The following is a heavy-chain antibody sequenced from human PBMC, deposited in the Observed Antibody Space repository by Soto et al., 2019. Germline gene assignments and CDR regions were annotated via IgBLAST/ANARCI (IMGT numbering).Heavy chain of an antibody. CDR2: ISSSSSYI. V-gene: IGHV3-21*01. D-gene: IGHD6-6*01. CDR1: GFTFSSYS. Sequence: EVQLVESGGGLVKPGGSLRLSCAASGFTFSSYSMNWVRQAPGKGLEWVSSISSSSSYIYYADSVKGRFTISRDNPKHSLYLQMNSLRAEDTAVYYCARALVQGCMYVWGQGTTVTVSS. CDR3: ARALVQGCMYV. J-gene: IGHJ6*02.